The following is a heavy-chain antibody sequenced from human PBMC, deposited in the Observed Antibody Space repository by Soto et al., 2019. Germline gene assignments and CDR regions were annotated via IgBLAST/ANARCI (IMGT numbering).Heavy chain of an antibody. J-gene: IGHJ4*02. V-gene: IGHV4-34*01. CDR2: IKHRGST. Sequence: SETLSLTCAVYGGSFRGYYGAWIRQPPGKGLEWIGEIKHRGSTNYNPSLKSRVTISVDTSKNQFSLKLSSVTAADTAVYYCARLYGSRGPFDYWGQGTLVTVSS. D-gene: IGHD6-13*01. CDR3: ARLYGSRGPFDY. CDR1: GGSFRGYY.